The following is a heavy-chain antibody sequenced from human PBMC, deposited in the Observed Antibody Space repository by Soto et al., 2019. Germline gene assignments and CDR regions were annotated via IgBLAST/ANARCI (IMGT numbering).Heavy chain of an antibody. CDR1: GFTFSNHW. Sequence: GGSLRLSCAGSGFTFSNHWMNWVRQAPGKGLEWVAKIRSDGSEKYYVDSVKGRFTISRDNAKNSLYLQMNSLRAEDTAVYYCATPRGVDXWGQGALVTVSX. J-gene: IGHJ4*02. CDR2: IRSDGSEK. CDR3: ATPRGVDX. D-gene: IGHD3-16*01. V-gene: IGHV3-7*03.